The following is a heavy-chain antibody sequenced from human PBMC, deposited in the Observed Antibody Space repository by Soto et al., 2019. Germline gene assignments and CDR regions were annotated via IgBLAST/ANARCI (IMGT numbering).Heavy chain of an antibody. D-gene: IGHD6-19*01. CDR3: ARGDSTGSPRGWFDP. J-gene: IGHJ5*02. CDR2: ISTYNGDT. V-gene: IGHV1-18*04. CDR1: GYSFTSYG. Sequence: QVQLVQSVTEVKKPGASVQVSCKASGYSFTSYGINWVRQAPGQGLEWMGWISTYNGDTNYAQKFQGRVTMTTDTSTTTAYMELRRLTSDDTAVYFCARGDSTGSPRGWFDPWGQGTVVIVSS.